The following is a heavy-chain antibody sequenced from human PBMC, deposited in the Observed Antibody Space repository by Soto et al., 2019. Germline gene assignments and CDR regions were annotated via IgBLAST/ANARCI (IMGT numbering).Heavy chain of an antibody. CDR1: GFTFSDYY. CDR3: ATGDYGDLDAFDI. Sequence: GGSLRLSCAASGFTFSDYYISWIRQAPGKGLEWVSYISSSGSTIYYADSVKGRFTISRDNAKNSLYLQMNSLRAEDTAVYYCATGDYGDLDAFDIWGQGTMVTVSS. CDR2: ISSSGSTI. D-gene: IGHD4-17*01. J-gene: IGHJ3*02. V-gene: IGHV3-11*01.